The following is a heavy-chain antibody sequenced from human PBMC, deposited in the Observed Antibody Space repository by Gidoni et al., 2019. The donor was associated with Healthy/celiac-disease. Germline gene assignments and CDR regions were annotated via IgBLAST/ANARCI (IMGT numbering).Heavy chain of an antibody. D-gene: IGHD3-22*01. V-gene: IGHV4-34*01. CDR2: INHSGST. CDR1: GGSFSGYY. Sequence: QVQLQQWGAGLLKPSETLSLTCAVYGGSFSGYYWSWIRQPPGKGLEWIGEINHSGSTNYNPSLKSRVTISEDTSKNQFSLKLSSVTAADTAVYYCARDSTYYYDSSGYLGYWGQGTLVTVSS. J-gene: IGHJ4*02. CDR3: ARDSTYYYDSSGYLGY.